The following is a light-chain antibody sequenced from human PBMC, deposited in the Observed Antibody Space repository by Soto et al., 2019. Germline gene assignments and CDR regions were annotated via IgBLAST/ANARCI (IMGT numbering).Light chain of an antibody. V-gene: IGKV1-9*01. CDR3: QQLDVNPIT. CDR2: DAS. Sequence: ILLTQSPSSLSASIGDRVTITCRASQGIDSYFGWYQQRPGKAPKLLIYDASSLQSGVPPRFSGSGYGTDFTLTISSLQPEHFATYYCQQLDVNPITFGQGTRLDI. CDR1: QGIDSY. J-gene: IGKJ5*01.